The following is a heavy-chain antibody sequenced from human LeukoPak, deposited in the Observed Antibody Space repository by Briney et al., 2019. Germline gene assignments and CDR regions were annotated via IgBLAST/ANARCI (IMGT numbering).Heavy chain of an antibody. CDR1: GGSFSGYY. V-gene: IGHV4-34*01. CDR2: INHSGST. D-gene: IGHD1-26*01. J-gene: IGHJ4*02. CDR3: ARDNVIVGATHFDY. Sequence: SETLSLTCAVYGGSFSGYYWSWIRQPPGKWLEWIGEINHSGSTNYNPSLKSRVTISVDTSKNQFSLKLSSVTAADTAVYYCARDNVIVGATHFDYWGQGTLVTVSS.